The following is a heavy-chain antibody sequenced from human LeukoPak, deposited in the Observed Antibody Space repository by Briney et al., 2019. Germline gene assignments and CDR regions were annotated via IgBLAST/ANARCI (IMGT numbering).Heavy chain of an antibody. Sequence: PSETLSLTCTVSGGSVSSGSYYWSWIRQPPGKGLEWIGYIYYSGSTNYNPSLKSRVTISVDTSKNQFSLKLSSVTAADTAVYYCARALTVTPKRQYYFDYWGQGTLVTVSS. V-gene: IGHV4-61*01. D-gene: IGHD4-17*01. CDR1: GGSVSSGSYY. CDR2: IYYSGST. J-gene: IGHJ4*02. CDR3: ARALTVTPKRQYYFDY.